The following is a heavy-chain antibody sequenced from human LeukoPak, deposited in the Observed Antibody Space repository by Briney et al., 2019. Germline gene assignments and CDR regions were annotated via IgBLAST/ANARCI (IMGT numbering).Heavy chain of an antibody. Sequence: SETLSLTCTVSGGSISSYYWSWVRQPPGKGLEWIGYIYYSGGTNYNPSLKSRVTISVDTSKNQFSLKLSSVTAADTAVYYCARGSSGWDTFDPWGQGTLVTVSS. CDR1: GGSISSYY. J-gene: IGHJ5*02. CDR3: ARGSSGWDTFDP. CDR2: IYYSGGT. D-gene: IGHD6-19*01. V-gene: IGHV4-59*01.